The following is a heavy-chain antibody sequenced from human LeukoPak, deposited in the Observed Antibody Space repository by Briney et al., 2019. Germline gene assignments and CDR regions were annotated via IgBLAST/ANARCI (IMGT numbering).Heavy chain of an antibody. CDR3: TRAPAYNWNFADY. CDR1: GFTFDDYD. CDR2: ISWNGATT. Sequence: GGSLRLSCAASGFTFDDYDMSWVRQAPGKGLEGGSGISWNGATTVYADSVEGRFTISRDNDKNSLYLQMNSLRAEDTAFYYCTRAPAYNWNFADYWGQGTLITVSS. D-gene: IGHD1-7*01. J-gene: IGHJ4*02. V-gene: IGHV3-20*04.